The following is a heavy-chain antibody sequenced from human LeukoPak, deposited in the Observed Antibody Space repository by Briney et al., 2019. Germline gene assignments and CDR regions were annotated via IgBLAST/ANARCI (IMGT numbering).Heavy chain of an antibody. J-gene: IGHJ4*02. CDR2: IYHRGST. Sequence: SETLSLTCAVSYGSISSGGYSWSWIRQPPGKGLEWIGYIYHRGSTYYNPSLKSRVTMSVDMSKNQFSLKLSSVTAADTAVYYCARFEYSSSGGFDYWGQGTLVTVSS. D-gene: IGHD6-6*01. CDR3: ARFEYSSSGGFDY. V-gene: IGHV4-30-2*01. CDR1: YGSISSGGYS.